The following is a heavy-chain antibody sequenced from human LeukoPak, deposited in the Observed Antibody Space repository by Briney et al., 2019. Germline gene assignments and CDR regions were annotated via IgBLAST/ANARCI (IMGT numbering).Heavy chain of an antibody. CDR2: INPSGSST. V-gene: IGHV1-46*01. CDR3: ARSNSGSYYHFDY. Sequence: ASVKVSCKASGYSFTSHYMHWVRQAPGQGLEWMGLINPSGSSTLYAQKFQGRVTMTTDTSTSTAYMELMSLTSDDTAVYYCARSNSGSYYHFDYWGQGTLVTVSS. CDR1: GYSFTSHY. D-gene: IGHD1-26*01. J-gene: IGHJ4*02.